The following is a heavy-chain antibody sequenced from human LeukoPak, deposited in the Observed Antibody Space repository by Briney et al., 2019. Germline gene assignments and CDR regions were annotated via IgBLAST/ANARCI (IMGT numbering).Heavy chain of an antibody. J-gene: IGHJ5*01. CDR2: INPKNGDT. D-gene: IGHD4-23*01. V-gene: IGHV1-2*02. CDR1: GYSFTASY. CDR3: VRDDYNGNSFDS. Sequence: ASVKVSCKASGYSFTASYMHWVRQAPGQGLEWVGCINPKNGDTSSAQRFRGRLTMTRDTSLSTAYMDLTSLRSNDTAVYYCVRDDYNGNSFDSWGPGTLVTVSS.